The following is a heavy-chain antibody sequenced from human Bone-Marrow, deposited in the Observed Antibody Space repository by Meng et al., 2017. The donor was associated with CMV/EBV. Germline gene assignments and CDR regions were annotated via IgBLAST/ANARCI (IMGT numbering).Heavy chain of an antibody. Sequence: SVKVSCKASGYTFTGYYMHWVRQAPGQGLEWMGGIIPIFGTANYAQKFQGRVTITTDEPTSTAHMELSSLRSEDTAVYYCARSPVPAANYYGMDVWGQGTTVTVSS. J-gene: IGHJ6*02. CDR3: ARSPVPAANYYGMDV. D-gene: IGHD2-2*01. V-gene: IGHV1-69*05. CDR1: GYTFTGYY. CDR2: IIPIFGTA.